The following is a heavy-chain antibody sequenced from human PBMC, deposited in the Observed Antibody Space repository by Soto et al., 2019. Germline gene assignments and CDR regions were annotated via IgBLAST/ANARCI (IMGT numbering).Heavy chain of an antibody. J-gene: IGHJ4*02. CDR3: AREGGFSSREFDS. CDR2: IHPSDSRT. CDR1: GYTFTRDN. V-gene: IGHV1-46*01. Sequence: ASVKVSFKAAGYTFTRDNIHWVRQAHGKGLEWMGVIHPSDSRTTFAQKFQGRVTMIRETSTNTVHMELSSLRSEDTAVYYCAREGGFSSREFDSWGQGTQVTVSS. D-gene: IGHD5-18*01.